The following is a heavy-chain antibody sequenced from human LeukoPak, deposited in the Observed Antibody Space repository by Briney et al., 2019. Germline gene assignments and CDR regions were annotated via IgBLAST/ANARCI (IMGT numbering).Heavy chain of an antibody. Sequence: SETLTLPCNVSGDSVSSGYWSWIRQSPGKGLEWIGFIQDSGITDYNPSLKSRLLMSLDISKNQFSLNLRSVTAADTAVYYCAGRGHRYSRDWGQGTLVTISS. CDR3: AGRGHRYSRD. CDR1: GDSVSSGY. D-gene: IGHD2-15*01. V-gene: IGHV4-4*09. CDR2: IQDSGIT. J-gene: IGHJ1*01.